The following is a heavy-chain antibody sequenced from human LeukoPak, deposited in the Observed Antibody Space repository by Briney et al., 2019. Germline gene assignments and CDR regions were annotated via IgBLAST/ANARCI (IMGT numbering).Heavy chain of an antibody. J-gene: IGHJ4*02. CDR2: INNNGGST. D-gene: IGHD3-10*01. Sequence: PGGSLRLSCVASRFTFSNYAMSWVRQAPGKGLEWVSTINNNGGSTSYADSVKGRFTISSDNSKNTLYLQMNSLRAEDTAVYYCAKPVTVSSPFDYWGQGTLVSVSS. V-gene: IGHV3-23*01. CDR1: RFTFSNYA. CDR3: AKPVTVSSPFDY.